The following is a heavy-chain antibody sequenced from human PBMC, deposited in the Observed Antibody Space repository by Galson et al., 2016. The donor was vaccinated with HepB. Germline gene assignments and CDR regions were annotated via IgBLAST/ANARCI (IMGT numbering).Heavy chain of an antibody. CDR3: ARESISIFGEMIHNWFDP. D-gene: IGHD3-3*01. V-gene: IGHV3-48*02. Sequence: MNWVRQAPGKGLDWISYISSSSSTIYYADSVKGRFTISRDNAKNSLYLQMNSLRDEDTAVYYCARESISIFGEMIHNWFDPWGQGTLVTVSS. CDR2: ISSSSSTI. J-gene: IGHJ5*02.